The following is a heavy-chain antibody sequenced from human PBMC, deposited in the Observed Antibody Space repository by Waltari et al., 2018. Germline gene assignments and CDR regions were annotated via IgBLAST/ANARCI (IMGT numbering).Heavy chain of an antibody. V-gene: IGHV1-18*01. D-gene: IGHD3-9*01. J-gene: IGHJ6*03. Sequence: QVLLEQSGAEVKKPGASVKVSCKASGYSFINHGISWVRQAPGQGLEWMGWISGYNGYTKYAQNFQGGVTVTIDASTSTAYMDLSNLRSDDTAVYYCARAMKNYDVLTGYSETWDYMDVWGKGTTVTVSS. CDR2: ISGYNGYT. CDR3: ARAMKNYDVLTGYSETWDYMDV. CDR1: GYSFINHG.